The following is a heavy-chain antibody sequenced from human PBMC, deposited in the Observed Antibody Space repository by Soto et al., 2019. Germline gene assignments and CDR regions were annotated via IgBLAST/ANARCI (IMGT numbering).Heavy chain of an antibody. CDR2: IIPIFGTA. Sequence: ASVKVSCKASGGTFSSYAISWVRQAPGQGLEWMGGIIPIFGTANYAQKFQGRVTITADESTSTAYMELSSLRSEDTAVYYCARGGEDYSNYYFDYWGQGTLVTVSS. V-gene: IGHV1-69*13. D-gene: IGHD4-4*01. CDR3: ARGGEDYSNYYFDY. J-gene: IGHJ4*02. CDR1: GGTFSSYA.